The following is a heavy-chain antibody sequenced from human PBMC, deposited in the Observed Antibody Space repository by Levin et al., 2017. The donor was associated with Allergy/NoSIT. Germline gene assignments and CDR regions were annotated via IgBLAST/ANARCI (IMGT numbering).Heavy chain of an antibody. V-gene: IGHV1-2*02. J-gene: IGHJ4*02. Sequence: GASVKVSCEAAGYTFTDHYMHWVRQAPGQGLEWMGWVNCNSGDTHYAQKFQDRVTMTRDTSITTAYIEVSSLRFDDTALYFCARKDYGDYVQNFDYWGQGTLVTVSS. CDR2: VNCNSGDT. CDR1: GYTFTDHY. CDR3: ARKDYGDYVQNFDY. D-gene: IGHD4-17*01.